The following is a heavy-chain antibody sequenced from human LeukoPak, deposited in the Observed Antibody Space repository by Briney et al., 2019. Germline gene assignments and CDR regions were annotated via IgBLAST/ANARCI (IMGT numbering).Heavy chain of an antibody. Sequence: GGSLRLSCAASGFSFSTYAMHWVRQAPGKGLEWVAVVSHDTRTKYYTDSLKGRFAISRDNSKNTLYLQMNGLRTDDTAVYYCARAIVGTENFDYWGQGTLVTVSS. CDR3: ARAIVGTENFDY. D-gene: IGHD5-12*01. J-gene: IGHJ4*02. CDR2: VSHDTRTK. CDR1: GFSFSTYA. V-gene: IGHV3-30*10.